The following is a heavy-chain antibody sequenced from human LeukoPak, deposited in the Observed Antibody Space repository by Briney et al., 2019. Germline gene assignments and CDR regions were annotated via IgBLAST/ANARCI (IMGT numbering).Heavy chain of an antibody. Sequence: GGSLRLSCAASGFTFSSYEMNWVRQAPGKGLEWVSYISSSGSTIYYADSVKGRFTISRDNAKNSLYLQMNSLRAEDTAVYYCARGSTYSYGQYYYGIDVWGQGTTVTVSS. J-gene: IGHJ6*02. CDR2: ISSSGSTI. D-gene: IGHD5-18*01. CDR1: GFTFSSYE. V-gene: IGHV3-48*03. CDR3: ARGSTYSYGQYYYGIDV.